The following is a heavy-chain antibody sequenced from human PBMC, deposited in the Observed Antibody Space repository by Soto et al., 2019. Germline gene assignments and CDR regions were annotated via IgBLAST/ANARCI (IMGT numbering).Heavy chain of an antibody. J-gene: IGHJ4*02. CDR1: GFTFSGYA. Sequence: EVQLLESGGGLVHPGGSLRLSCAAPGFTFSGYAMNWVRQAPGKGLEWVSGISGSGGRTYYADSVKGRFTISRDNSKNTLYLQLNSLRAEDTAVYYCAKRGPGGIVVVISATTGDFDYWGQGTLVTVSS. D-gene: IGHD2-15*01. CDR2: ISGSGGRT. V-gene: IGHV3-23*01. CDR3: AKRGPGGIVVVISATTGDFDY.